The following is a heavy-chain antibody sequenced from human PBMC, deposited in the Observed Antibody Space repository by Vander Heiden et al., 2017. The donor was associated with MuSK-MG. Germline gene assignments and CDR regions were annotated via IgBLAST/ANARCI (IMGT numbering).Heavy chain of an antibody. CDR1: GFTFSSYG. V-gene: IGHV3-33*01. CDR3: ARGDSSGWQEFDY. J-gene: IGHJ4*02. CDR2: IWYDGSNK. Sequence: QVQLVESGGGVVQPGRSLRLSCAASGFTFSSYGMHWVRQAPGKGLEWVAVIWYDGSNKYYADSVKGRFTISRDNSKNTLYLQMNSLRAEDTAVYYCARGDSSGWQEFDYWGQGTLVTVSS. D-gene: IGHD6-19*01.